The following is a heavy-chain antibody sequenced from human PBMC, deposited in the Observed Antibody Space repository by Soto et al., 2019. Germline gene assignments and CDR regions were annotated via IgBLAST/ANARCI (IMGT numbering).Heavy chain of an antibody. J-gene: IGHJ4*02. CDR3: VRSGDNYNLLDY. CDR1: GFTFSDHY. CDR2: SSNSGSFT. D-gene: IGHD1-1*01. V-gene: IGHV3-11*06. Sequence: LRLSCAASGFTFSDHYMSWIRQAPGKGLEWIGYSSNSGSFTRYADSVKGRFSISRDNAKNSLYLQINSLRGDDTATYFCVRSGDNYNLLDYWGQGTPVTVS.